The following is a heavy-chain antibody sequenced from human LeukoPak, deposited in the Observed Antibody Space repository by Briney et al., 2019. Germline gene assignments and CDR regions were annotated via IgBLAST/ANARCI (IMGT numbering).Heavy chain of an antibody. J-gene: IGHJ4*02. V-gene: IGHV3-7*01. CDR1: GFTFSSYW. Sequence: GGSLRLSCAASGFTFSSYWMAWVRQAPGKGLEWVATIKQDGSERYYVDSVKGRFSISRENARNSLYLQMNSLRAEDTAVYYCAREYSSDWPTRFDYWGQGTLVTVSS. D-gene: IGHD6-19*01. CDR3: AREYSSDWPTRFDY. CDR2: IKQDGSER.